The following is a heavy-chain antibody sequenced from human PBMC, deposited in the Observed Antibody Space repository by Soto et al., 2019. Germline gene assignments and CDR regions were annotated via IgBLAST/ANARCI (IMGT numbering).Heavy chain of an antibody. CDR1: GGTFSSYA. D-gene: IGHD3-16*02. J-gene: IGHJ3*02. CDR2: IIPIFGTA. Sequence: SVKVSCKASGGTFSSYAISWVRQAPGQGLEWMGGIIPIFGTANYAQKFQGRVTITAHKSTSTAYMELSSLRSEDTAVYYCARETDYVWGSYRHDAFDIWGQGTMVTV. CDR3: ARETDYVWGSYRHDAFDI. V-gene: IGHV1-69*06.